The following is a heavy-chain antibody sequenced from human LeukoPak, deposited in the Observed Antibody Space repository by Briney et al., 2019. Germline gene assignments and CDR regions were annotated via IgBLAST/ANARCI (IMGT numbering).Heavy chain of an antibody. V-gene: IGHV3-30-3*01. CDR1: GFSFSSYA. CDR3: ATVQLGTHFDY. J-gene: IGHJ4*02. D-gene: IGHD7-27*01. CDR2: ISYDGSNK. Sequence: GGSLRLSCAASGFSFSSYAMHWVRQAPGKGLEWVAVISYDGSNKYYADSVKGRFTISRDNSKNTLYLQMNSLRAEDTAVYYCATVQLGTHFDYWGQGTLVTVSS.